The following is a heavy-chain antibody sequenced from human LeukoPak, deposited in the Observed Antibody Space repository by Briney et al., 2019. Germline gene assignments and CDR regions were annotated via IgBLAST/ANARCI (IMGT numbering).Heavy chain of an antibody. Sequence: GGSLRLSCAASGFTFSNYAMSWVRQAPGKGLEWVSGISWNSGSIGYADSVKGRFTISRDNAKNSLYLQMNSLRAEDTALYYCAKDKLDIVATITIGYFDYWGQGTLVTVSS. CDR2: ISWNSGSI. CDR1: GFTFSNYA. D-gene: IGHD5-12*01. V-gene: IGHV3-9*01. J-gene: IGHJ4*02. CDR3: AKDKLDIVATITIGYFDY.